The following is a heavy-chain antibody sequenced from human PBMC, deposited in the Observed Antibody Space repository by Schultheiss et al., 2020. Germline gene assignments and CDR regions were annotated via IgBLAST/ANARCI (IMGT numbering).Heavy chain of an antibody. D-gene: IGHD5-12*01. CDR2: IYYSGST. CDR3: ARQGGYPYYFDY. V-gene: IGHV4-39*01. J-gene: IGHJ4*02. Sequence: SETLSLTFTVSGGSISSSSYYWGWIRQPPGKGLEWIGSIYYSGSTYYNPSLKSRVTISVDTSKNQFSLKLSSVTAADTAVYYCARQGGYPYYFDYWGQGTLGTVSS. CDR1: GGSISSSSYY.